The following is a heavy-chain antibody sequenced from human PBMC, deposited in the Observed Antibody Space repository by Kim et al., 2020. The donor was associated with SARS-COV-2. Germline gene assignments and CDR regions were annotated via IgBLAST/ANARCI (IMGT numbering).Heavy chain of an antibody. CDR1: GYTFTSYA. Sequence: ASVKVSCKASGYTFTSYAMHWVRQAPGQRLEWVGWINAGNGNTKYSQKFQGRVTITRDTSASTAYMELSSLRSEDTAVYYCAGGSSGTAMPRGYYYGMDVWGQGTTVTVSS. CDR2: INAGNGNT. D-gene: IGHD5-18*01. V-gene: IGHV1-3*01. J-gene: IGHJ6*02. CDR3: AGGSSGTAMPRGYYYGMDV.